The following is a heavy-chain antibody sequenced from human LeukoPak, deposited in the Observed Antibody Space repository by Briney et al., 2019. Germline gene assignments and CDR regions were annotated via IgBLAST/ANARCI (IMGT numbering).Heavy chain of an antibody. CDR2: IYSSGST. J-gene: IGHJ4*02. Sequence: PGGSLRLSCAASGFTVSNNYMSWVRQAPGKGLEWVSAIYSSGSTYYADSVKGRFTISRDNSKSTLYLQMNSLRAEDTAVYYCAPSPNYGSGTSGYWGQGTLVTVSS. CDR1: GFTVSNNY. CDR3: APSPNYGSGTSGY. D-gene: IGHD3-10*01. V-gene: IGHV3-66*01.